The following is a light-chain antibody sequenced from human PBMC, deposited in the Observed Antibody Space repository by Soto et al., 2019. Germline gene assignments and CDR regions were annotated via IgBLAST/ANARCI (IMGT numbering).Light chain of an antibody. CDR1: QSVESCS. CDR3: QQHDSSPRT. Sequence: PVERAPLSCSVSQSVESCSLPWYQQKPGQAPRLLIYDASTRATGIADRFSASGSGTDFTLTISRLEPEDFAVYSCQQHDSSPRTFGQGTKVDIK. V-gene: IGKV3-20*01. CDR2: DAS. J-gene: IGKJ1*01.